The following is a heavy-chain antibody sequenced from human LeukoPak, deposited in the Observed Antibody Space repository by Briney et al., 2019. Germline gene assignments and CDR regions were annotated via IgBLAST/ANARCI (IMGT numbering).Heavy chain of an antibody. CDR2: IYYSGST. Sequence: SETLSLTCAVYGGSFSGYYWSWIRQPPGKGLEWIGYIYYSGSTNYNPSLKSRVTISVDTSKNQFSLKLSSVTAADTAVYYCASGATSWAHMDVWGKGTTVTVSS. D-gene: IGHD3-16*01. CDR3: ASGATSWAHMDV. CDR1: GGSFSGYY. J-gene: IGHJ6*03. V-gene: IGHV4-59*01.